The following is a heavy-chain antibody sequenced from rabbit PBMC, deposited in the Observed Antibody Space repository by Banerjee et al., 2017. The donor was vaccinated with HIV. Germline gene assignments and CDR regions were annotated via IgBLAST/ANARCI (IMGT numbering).Heavy chain of an antibody. V-gene: IGHV1S45*01. J-gene: IGHJ4*01. D-gene: IGHD1-1*01. CDR3: ARDESSSGLAFDL. CDR1: GFSFSSTYY. Sequence: QEQLVESGGDLVKPGASLTLTCTASGFSFSSTYYMCWVRQAPGKGLEWIACIYTGSSVSTYYASWAKGRFTISRTSATTVTLQMTSLTAADTATYFCARDESSSGLAFDLWGPGTLVTVS. CDR2: IYTGSSVST.